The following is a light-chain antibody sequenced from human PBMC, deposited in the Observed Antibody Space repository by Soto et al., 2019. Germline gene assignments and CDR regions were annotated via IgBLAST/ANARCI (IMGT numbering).Light chain of an antibody. CDR3: QQYGSSSIT. CDR1: QSVIGNL. V-gene: IGKV3-20*01. J-gene: IGKJ5*01. CDR2: GAS. Sequence: IVLTQSPGTLSLSPGERATLSCRATQSVIGNLLAWYQQKPGRAPRLLFYGASTRATGTPDRFSGSGSGTDFTLTISRLEPEDFAMYYCQQYGSSSITFGQGTRLEIK.